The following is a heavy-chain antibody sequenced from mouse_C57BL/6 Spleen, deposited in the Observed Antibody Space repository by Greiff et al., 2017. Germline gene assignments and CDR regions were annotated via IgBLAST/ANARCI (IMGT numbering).Heavy chain of an antibody. V-gene: IGHV1-69*01. CDR1: GYTFTSYW. D-gene: IGHD2-3*01. Sequence: QVQLQQPGAELVMPGASVKLSCKASGYTFTSYWMHWVKQRPGQGLEWIGEIDPSDSYTNYNQKFKGKSKLTVDKSSSSAYMQLSSLTSEDSAVYYCARKGLDGYSWFAYWGQGTLVTVSA. J-gene: IGHJ3*01. CDR2: IDPSDSYT. CDR3: ARKGLDGYSWFAY.